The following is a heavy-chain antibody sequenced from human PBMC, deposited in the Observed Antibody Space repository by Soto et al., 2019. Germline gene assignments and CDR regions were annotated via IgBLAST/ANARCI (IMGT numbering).Heavy chain of an antibody. D-gene: IGHD2-21*01. CDR3: AREAPDCTSATCPKFYNLDV. CDR2: IIPILNSP. Sequence: QVQLVQSGAEVKKPGSSVKVSCTASGGTFGSYAITWVRRAPGQGLEWLGGIIPILNSPAYAQKFQARVVITADEITNIPYMELNSLRFDDTAVYYGAREAPDCTSATCPKFYNLDVWGQGTTVTVAS. CDR1: GGTFGSYA. J-gene: IGHJ6*01. V-gene: IGHV1-69*01.